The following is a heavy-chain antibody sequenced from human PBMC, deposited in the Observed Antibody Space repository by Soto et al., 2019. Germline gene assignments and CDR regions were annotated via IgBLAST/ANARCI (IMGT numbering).Heavy chain of an antibody. D-gene: IGHD3-22*01. CDR2: INHSGST. CDR3: ARGPDSSGNNWFDP. Sequence: SETLSLTCAVYGGSFSVYYWSCILQPPVKWLEWIGEINHSGSTNYNPSLKSRVTISVDTSKNQFSLKLSSVTAADTAVYYCARGPDSSGNNWFDPWGQGTLVTVSS. V-gene: IGHV4-34*01. CDR1: GGSFSVYY. J-gene: IGHJ5*02.